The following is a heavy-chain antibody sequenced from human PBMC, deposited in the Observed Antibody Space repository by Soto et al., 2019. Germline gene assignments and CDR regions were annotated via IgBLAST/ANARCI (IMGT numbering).Heavy chain of an antibody. V-gene: IGHV3-23*01. Sequence: GGSLRLSCAASGFTFSSYAMSWVRQAPGKGLEWVSAISGSGGSTYYADSVKGWFTISRDNSKNTLYLQMNSLRAEDTAVYYCAKEGFRYYYDSSGYYYDYWGQGTLVTVSS. CDR3: AKEGFRYYYDSSGYYYDY. D-gene: IGHD3-22*01. J-gene: IGHJ4*02. CDR1: GFTFSSYA. CDR2: ISGSGGST.